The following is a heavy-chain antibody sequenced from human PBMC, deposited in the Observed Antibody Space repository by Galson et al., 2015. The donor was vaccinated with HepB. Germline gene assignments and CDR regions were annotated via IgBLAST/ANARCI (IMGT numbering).Heavy chain of an antibody. Sequence: SLRLSCAASGFTFGAYEMNWVRQAPGKGLEWISYISSNGYMIYYAESVKGRFTVSRDNARDSLYQQMNSLRVEDTAVYYCVRDDALWSWYFDSWGQGILVTVSS. CDR2: ISSNGYMI. J-gene: IGHJ4*02. CDR3: VRDDALWSWYFDS. CDR1: GFTFGAYE. D-gene: IGHD3-10*01. V-gene: IGHV3-48*03.